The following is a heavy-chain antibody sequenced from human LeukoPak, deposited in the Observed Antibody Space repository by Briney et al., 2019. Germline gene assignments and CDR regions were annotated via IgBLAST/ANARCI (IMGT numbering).Heavy chain of an antibody. V-gene: IGHV4-34*01. Sequence: SETLSLTCAVYGGSFSGYYWSWIRQPPGKGLEWIGEINHSGSTNYNPSLKSRVTISVDTSKNQFSLKLSSLTAADTAVYYCARPYCSSTSCYRWFDPWGQGTLVTVSS. J-gene: IGHJ5*02. CDR2: INHSGST. CDR1: GGSFSGYY. CDR3: ARPYCSSTSCYRWFDP. D-gene: IGHD2-2*01.